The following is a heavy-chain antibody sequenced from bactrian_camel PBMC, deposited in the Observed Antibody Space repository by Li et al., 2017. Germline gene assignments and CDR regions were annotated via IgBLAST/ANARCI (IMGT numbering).Heavy chain of an antibody. CDR1: GIGYDGYC. CDR3: AAILYCPRAPGPVATTTQVDY. Sequence: VQLVESGGGSAQAGGSLRLSCAISGIGYDGYCMGWFRQVPGKEREGVAAIDSDGSTRYADSVKGRFTISQDNAKNTLYLQMNSLKPEDTAMYYCAAILYCPRAPGPVATTTQVDYWGQGTQVTVS. D-gene: IGHD2*01. V-gene: IGHV3S55*01. CDR2: IDSDGST. J-gene: IGHJ4*01.